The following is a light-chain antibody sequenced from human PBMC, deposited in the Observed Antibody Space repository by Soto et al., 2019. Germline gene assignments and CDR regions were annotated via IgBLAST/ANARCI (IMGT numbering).Light chain of an antibody. CDR3: QQYNSYPT. J-gene: IGKJ1*01. CDR1: QSISSW. CDR2: KAS. V-gene: IGKV1-5*03. Sequence: DIQMTQSPSTLSASVGDRVTITCRASQSISSWLAWYQQKPGKAPKLLIYKASSLESGVPSRFSGSGSGTELTLTISSLQPDDFETYYCQQYNSYPTFGQGTKVEIK.